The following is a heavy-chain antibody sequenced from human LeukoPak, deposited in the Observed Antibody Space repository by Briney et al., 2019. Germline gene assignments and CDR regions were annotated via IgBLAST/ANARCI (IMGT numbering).Heavy chain of an antibody. Sequence: PSETLSLTCTVPGGSISSYLRSWIRPPAGKGLGWIGRLYTSGSTNYSPSLKSRVTMSVDTSKNQFSLKLSSVTAADTAVYYCARDRYYYDSSGYYRLDYWGQGTLVTVSS. CDR2: LYTSGST. J-gene: IGHJ4*02. CDR1: GGSISSYL. CDR3: ARDRYYYDSSGYYRLDY. D-gene: IGHD3-22*01. V-gene: IGHV4-4*07.